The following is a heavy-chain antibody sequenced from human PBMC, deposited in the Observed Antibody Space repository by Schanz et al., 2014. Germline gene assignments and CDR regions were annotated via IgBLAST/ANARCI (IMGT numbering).Heavy chain of an antibody. V-gene: IGHV4-4*02. D-gene: IGHD4-17*01. Sequence: QAQLQESGPGLVKPSGTLSLTCAVSGGSISSSDWWSWVRQPPGKGLEWIGYIYYSGSTYYNPSLKSRVTISVDTSKNQFSLNLSSATAADTAVYYCARDRGHGDLPGDIWGQGTMVTVSS. J-gene: IGHJ3*02. CDR3: ARDRGHGDLPGDI. CDR2: IYYSGST. CDR1: GGSISSSDW.